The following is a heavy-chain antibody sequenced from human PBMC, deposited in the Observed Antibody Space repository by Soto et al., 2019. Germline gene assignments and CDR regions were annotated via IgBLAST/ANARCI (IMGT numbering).Heavy chain of an antibody. Sequence: ASVKVSCKASGYTFTSYGISWVRQAPGQGLEWMGWISAYNGNTNYAQKLQGRVTMTTDTSTSTAYMELRSLRSDDTAVYYCAREYYDFWSGPNWFDPWGQGTLVTVPQ. CDR2: ISAYNGNT. CDR1: GYTFTSYG. J-gene: IGHJ5*02. D-gene: IGHD3-3*01. V-gene: IGHV1-18*01. CDR3: AREYYDFWSGPNWFDP.